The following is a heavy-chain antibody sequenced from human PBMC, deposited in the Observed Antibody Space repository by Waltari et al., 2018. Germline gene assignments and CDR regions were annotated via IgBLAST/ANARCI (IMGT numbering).Heavy chain of an antibody. CDR3: ARDSQGSGSYSTNWFDP. J-gene: IGHJ5*02. CDR2: IYYSGST. V-gene: IGHV4-59*11. Sequence: QVQLQESGPGLVKPSETLSLTCTVSGGSISSHYWSWIRQPPGKGLEWIGYIYYSGSTNYNPSLKGRGTVSVDTSKNQCSLKLSSVTAADTAVDYWARDSQGSGSYSTNWFDPWGQGTLVTVSS. D-gene: IGHD3-10*01. CDR1: GGSISSHY.